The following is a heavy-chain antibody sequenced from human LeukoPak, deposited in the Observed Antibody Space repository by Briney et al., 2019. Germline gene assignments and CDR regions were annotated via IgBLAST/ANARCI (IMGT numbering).Heavy chain of an antibody. Sequence: GGSLRLSCSASGFTFSSYAMHWVRQAPGKGLEYVSAISSNGGSTYYADSAKGRFTISRDNSKNTLYLQMSSLRAEDTAVYYCVPRIPYSSSWSTFDYWGQGTLVTVSS. V-gene: IGHV3-64D*06. CDR1: GFTFSSYA. CDR3: VPRIPYSSSWSTFDY. CDR2: ISSNGGST. J-gene: IGHJ4*02. D-gene: IGHD6-13*01.